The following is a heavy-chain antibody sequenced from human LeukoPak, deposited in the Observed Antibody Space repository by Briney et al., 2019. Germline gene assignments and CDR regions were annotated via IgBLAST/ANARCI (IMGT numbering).Heavy chain of an antibody. J-gene: IGHJ5*02. V-gene: IGHV4-34*01. CDR3: ARGGVSAAGTYARKDNWFDP. CDR2: TNHSGST. CDR1: GGSFSGYY. D-gene: IGHD6-13*01. Sequence: SETLSLTCAVYGGSFSGYYWSWIRQPPGKGLEWIGETNHSGSTNYNPSLKSRVTISVDTSKDQFSLKLSSVTAADTAVYYCARGGVSAAGTYARKDNWFDPWGQGTLVTVSS.